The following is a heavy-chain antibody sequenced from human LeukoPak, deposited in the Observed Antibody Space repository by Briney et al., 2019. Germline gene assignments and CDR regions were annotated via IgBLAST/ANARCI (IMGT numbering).Heavy chain of an antibody. Sequence: GGSLRLSCAGSGFTFSSYAMSWVRQAPGQGLEWVSVISDSGDYTSYADSVRGRFTISRDNSRNTLYLQMIGLRPEDTAVYYCAKDTSIGKYCTNGVCSPFDYWGQGTLVTVSS. CDR2: ISDSGDYT. V-gene: IGHV3-23*01. CDR1: GFTFSSYA. D-gene: IGHD2-8*01. CDR3: AKDTSIGKYCTNGVCSPFDY. J-gene: IGHJ4*02.